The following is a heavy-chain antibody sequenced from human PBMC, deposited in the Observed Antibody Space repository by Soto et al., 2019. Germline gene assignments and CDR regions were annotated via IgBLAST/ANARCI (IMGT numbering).Heavy chain of an antibody. D-gene: IGHD2-2*01. CDR2: ISAYNGNT. CDR3: AGDQPIVVVPAAISRGGNWLDP. CDR1: GYTFTSYG. J-gene: IGHJ5*02. Sequence: ASVKVSCKASGYTFTSYGISWVRQAPGQGLEWMGWISAYNGNTNYAQKLQGRVTMTTDTSTSTAYMELRSLRSDDTAVYYCAGDQPIVVVPAAISRGGNWLDPWGQGTLVTVPQ. V-gene: IGHV1-18*01.